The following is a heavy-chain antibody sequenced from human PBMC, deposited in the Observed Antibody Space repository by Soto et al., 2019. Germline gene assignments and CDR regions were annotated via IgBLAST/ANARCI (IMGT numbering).Heavy chain of an antibody. CDR1: GYTFTGYY. V-gene: IGHV1-2*02. Sequence: GASVKVSCKASGYTFTGYYIHWVGQAPCHGLQWMGWITPQTGVTNFAQKFQGRVSMTRDTSISTAYMDLSRLRSDDTAVYYCAREQIVVVPAVSGYYYYGMDVWGQGTPVTVSS. CDR3: AREQIVVVPAVSGYYYYGMDV. J-gene: IGHJ6*02. D-gene: IGHD2-2*01. CDR2: ITPQTGVT.